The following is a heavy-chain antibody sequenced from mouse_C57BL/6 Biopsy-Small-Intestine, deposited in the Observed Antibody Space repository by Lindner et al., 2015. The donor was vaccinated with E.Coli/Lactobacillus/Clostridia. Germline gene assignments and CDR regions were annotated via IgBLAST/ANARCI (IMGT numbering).Heavy chain of an antibody. J-gene: IGHJ2*01. CDR2: IYPKNGGN. D-gene: IGHD1-1*01. CDR1: GYTITYNY. V-gene: IGHV1-34*01. Sequence: VQLQESGPELVKPGASVKMSCKASGYTITYNYMHWVKQSHGKSLEWIGYIYPKNGGNGYNQKFKDKATLAVDKSSNTAYMEFRRLTSEDSAVYYCAIGSRTFDHWGQGTTLTVSS. CDR3: AIGSRTFDH.